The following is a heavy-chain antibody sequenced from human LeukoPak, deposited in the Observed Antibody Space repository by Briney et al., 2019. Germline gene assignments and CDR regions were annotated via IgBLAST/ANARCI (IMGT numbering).Heavy chain of an antibody. Sequence: PSETLSLTCTVSGGSISSSSYYWGWIRQPPGKGLEWIGSIYYSGSTYYNPSLKSRVTISVDTSKNQFSLKLSSVTAADTAVYYCARQDWNYGDYWGQGTLVTVSS. V-gene: IGHV4-39*01. CDR3: ARQDWNYGDY. CDR2: IYYSGST. CDR1: GGSISSSSYY. D-gene: IGHD1-7*01. J-gene: IGHJ4*02.